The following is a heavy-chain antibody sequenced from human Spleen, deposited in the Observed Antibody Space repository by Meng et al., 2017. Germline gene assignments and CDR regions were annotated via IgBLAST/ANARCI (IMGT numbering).Heavy chain of an antibody. CDR2: IYHSGST. V-gene: IGHV4-34*01. CDR3: ARDPHDYGGNVRFGY. J-gene: IGHJ4*02. D-gene: IGHD4-23*01. CDR1: GGSFSGYS. Sequence: VQQQRWGAGVLKLSGPLSPTFAFCGGSFSGYSWSWVRQPPGKGLEWIGEIYHSGSTNYNPSLKSRVTISVDKSKNQFSLKLSSVTAADTAVYYCARDPHDYGGNVRFGYWGQGTLVTVSS.